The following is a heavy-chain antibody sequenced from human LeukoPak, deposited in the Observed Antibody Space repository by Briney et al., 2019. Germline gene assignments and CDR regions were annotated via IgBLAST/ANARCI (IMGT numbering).Heavy chain of an antibody. J-gene: IGHJ4*02. V-gene: IGHV3-74*01. CDR1: GFAFSSLY. D-gene: IGHD1-14*01. CDR3: ARAITLSRSPAY. Sequence: GGSLRLSCAASGFAFSSLYMHWVRQAPGKGLVWVSRINIDGSSTTYADSVKGRFTISRDNTKNTLYPQMNSLRADDTAVYYCARAITLSRSPAYWGQGTLVTVSS. CDR2: INIDGSST.